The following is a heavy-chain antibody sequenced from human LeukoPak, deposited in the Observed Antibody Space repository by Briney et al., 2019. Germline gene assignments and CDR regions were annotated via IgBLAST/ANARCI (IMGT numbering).Heavy chain of an antibody. Sequence: ASVKVSCKASGYTFATYGFSWVRQAPGQGLEWMGWINPDSGGTYFAQKFQGRVTMTRDTSISTAYMELSRLRSDDTAVYYCARGYPLSTTAAGTYFQHWGQGTLVTVSS. J-gene: IGHJ1*01. CDR3: ARGYPLSTTAAGTYFQH. CDR1: GYTFATYG. V-gene: IGHV1-2*02. CDR2: INPDSGGT. D-gene: IGHD6-13*01.